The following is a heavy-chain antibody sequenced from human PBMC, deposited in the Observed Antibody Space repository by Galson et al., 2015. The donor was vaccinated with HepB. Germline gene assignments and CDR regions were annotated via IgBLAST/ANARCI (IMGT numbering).Heavy chain of an antibody. D-gene: IGHD3-10*01. CDR2: ISYDGSNK. J-gene: IGHJ6*02. V-gene: IGHV3-30*04. Sequence: SLRLSCAASGFTFSSYAMHWVRQAPGKGLEWVAVISYDGSNKYYADSVKGRFTISRDNSKNTLYLQMNSLRAEDTAVYYCASMVRGVTQGYYYYYYGMDVWGQGTTVTVSS. CDR1: GFTFSSYA. CDR3: ASMVRGVTQGYYYYYYGMDV.